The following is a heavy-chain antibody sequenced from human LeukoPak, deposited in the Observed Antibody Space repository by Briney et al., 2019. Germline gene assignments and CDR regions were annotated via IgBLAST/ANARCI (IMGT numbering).Heavy chain of an antibody. D-gene: IGHD1-7*01. V-gene: IGHV1-18*04. CDR1: GYTFTSYY. Sequence: ASVKVSCKASGYTFTSYYMHWVRQAPGQGLEWMGWISAYNGNTNYAQKLQGRVTMTTDTSTSTAYMELRSLRFDDTAVYYCARDGNWNYVDYYYYYMDVWGKGTTVTVSS. CDR3: ARDGNWNYVDYYYYYMDV. CDR2: ISAYNGNT. J-gene: IGHJ6*03.